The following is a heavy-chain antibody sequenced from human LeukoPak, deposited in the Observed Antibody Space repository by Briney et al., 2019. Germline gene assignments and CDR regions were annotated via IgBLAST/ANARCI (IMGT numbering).Heavy chain of an antibody. J-gene: IGHJ4*02. CDR1: GFTHSNYW. D-gene: IGHD3-10*01. CDR3: ARQQRGQVYHY. CDR2: IKPDGSEK. Sequence: PGGSLRLSCAASGFTHSNYWMTWVRQAPGKGLEWVANIKPDGSEKYYVDSVKGRFTISRDNAKNSLYLQMNSLRAEDTAVYYCARQQRGQVYHYWGQGTLVTVSS. V-gene: IGHV3-7*01.